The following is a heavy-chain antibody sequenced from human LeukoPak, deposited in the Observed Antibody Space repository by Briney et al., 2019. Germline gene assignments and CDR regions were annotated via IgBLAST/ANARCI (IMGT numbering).Heavy chain of an antibody. J-gene: IGHJ4*02. D-gene: IGHD6-13*01. CDR2: IFSSGDA. CDR1: GGSISGYY. V-gene: IGHV4-4*07. Sequence: PSETLSLTCTASGGSISGYYWGWIRQPAGKGLEWIGRIFSSGDATYNPSLKSRVTMSVDTSKNQFSLRLKSVTAADTAVYYCASRKLPAAEQDGGYFDYWGQGTLVTVSS. CDR3: ASRKLPAAEQDGGYFDY.